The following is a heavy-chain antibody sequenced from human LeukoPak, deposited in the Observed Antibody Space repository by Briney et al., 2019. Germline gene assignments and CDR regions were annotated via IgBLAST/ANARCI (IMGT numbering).Heavy chain of an antibody. CDR3: ASGPRASPYGYSIQIDY. V-gene: IGHV3-66*01. J-gene: IGHJ4*02. CDR1: GFTVSSNY. D-gene: IGHD6-13*01. CDR2: IYSGGST. Sequence: GGSLRLSCAASGFTVSSNYMSWVRQAPGKGLEWVSVIYSGGSTYYADSVKGRFTISRDNSKNTLYLQMNSLRAEDTAVYYCASGPRASPYGYSIQIDYWGQGTLVTVSS.